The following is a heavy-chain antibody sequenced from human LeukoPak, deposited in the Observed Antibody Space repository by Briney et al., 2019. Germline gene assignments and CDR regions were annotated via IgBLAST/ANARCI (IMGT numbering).Heavy chain of an antibody. CDR1: GGSISSGGYY. CDR3: ASSPQQWLVQGSFDY. Sequence: SETLSLTCTVSGGSISSGGYYWGWIRQHPGKGLEWIGYIYYSGSTYYNPSLKSRVTISVDTSKNQFSLKLSSVTAADTAVYYCASSPQQWLVQGSFDYWGQGTLVTVSS. D-gene: IGHD6-19*01. CDR2: IYYSGST. V-gene: IGHV4-31*03. J-gene: IGHJ4*02.